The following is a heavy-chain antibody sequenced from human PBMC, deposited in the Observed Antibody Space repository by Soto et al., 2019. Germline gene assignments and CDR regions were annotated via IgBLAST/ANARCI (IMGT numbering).Heavy chain of an antibody. CDR3: AREADFASSGYVLDY. CDR1: GFTFNRYS. V-gene: IGHV3-21*02. D-gene: IGHD3-22*01. CDR2: VTSSSSSM. Sequence: EVQLVESGGGLVKPGGSLRLSCAASGFTFNRYSMNWVRQAPGKRLEWVSSVTSSSSSMLYADSVKGRFTISRDDAKDSLFLQMNSLRADDTAVYYCAREADFASSGYVLDYWGQGTLVTVSS. J-gene: IGHJ4*02.